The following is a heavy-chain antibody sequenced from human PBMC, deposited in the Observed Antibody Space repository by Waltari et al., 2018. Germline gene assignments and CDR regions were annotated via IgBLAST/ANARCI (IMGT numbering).Heavy chain of an antibody. CDR1: GFSFSTYV. J-gene: IGHJ4*02. CDR3: AKKIGNYDYFDY. D-gene: IGHD1-7*01. CDR2: IRYDGNTK. V-gene: IGHV3-30*02. Sequence: QVQLVESGGGVVQPGGSLTLSCAASGFSFSTYVMQWVPQAPGKGLEWVAYIRYDGNTKYCADSVKGRFTISRDNSKNTLYLQMNSLRGEDTAVYYCAKKIGNYDYFDYWGQGTLVTVSS.